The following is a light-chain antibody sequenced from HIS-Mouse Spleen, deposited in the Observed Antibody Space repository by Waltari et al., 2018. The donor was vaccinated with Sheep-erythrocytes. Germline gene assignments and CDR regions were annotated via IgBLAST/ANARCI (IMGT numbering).Light chain of an antibody. V-gene: IGKV1-27*01. CDR1: QGISNY. J-gene: IGKJ3*01. Sequence: DIQMTQSPFSLSASVGDRVTITCRASQGISNYLAWYQQKPEKVPKLLIYAASTLQSGVPSRFSGSGSGTHFTLTISSLQPEDVATYYCQKYNRAPFTFGPGTKVDIK. CDR3: QKYNRAPFT. CDR2: AAS.